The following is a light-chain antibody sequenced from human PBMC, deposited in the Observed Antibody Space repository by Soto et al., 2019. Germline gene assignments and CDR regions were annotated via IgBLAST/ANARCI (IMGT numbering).Light chain of an antibody. CDR1: QSVSSY. Sequence: EILLTQSPATLSLSPGERATLSCRASQSVSSYLAWYQQKPGQSPRLLIYDASTSANGIVARFSGSGSGTDFTLTISSLEPEDFAVYYCHQRFSWPPLTFGQGTRLEI. V-gene: IGKV3-11*01. CDR3: HQRFSWPPLT. J-gene: IGKJ5*01. CDR2: DAS.